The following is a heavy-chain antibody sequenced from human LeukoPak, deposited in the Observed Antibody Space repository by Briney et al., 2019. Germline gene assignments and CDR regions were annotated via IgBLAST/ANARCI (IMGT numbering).Heavy chain of an antibody. CDR1: GFTYSTYP. Sequence: PGGSLRLSCAASGFTYSTYPMHWAREAPGKGVEWVALILYDGNYSYYADFVKGRFTISIDNSKNTLYLQINSLGAQDTAVYYCARESDFWSGYYKSLEYWGQGTLVTVSS. J-gene: IGHJ4*02. D-gene: IGHD3-3*01. V-gene: IGHV3-30-3*01. CDR3: ARESDFWSGYYKSLEY. CDR2: ILYDGNYS.